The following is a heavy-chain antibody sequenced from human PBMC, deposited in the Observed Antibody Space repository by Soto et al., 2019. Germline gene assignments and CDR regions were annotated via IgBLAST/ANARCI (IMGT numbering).Heavy chain of an antibody. CDR2: INPNSGDT. J-gene: IGHJ6*02. V-gene: IGHV1-2*04. D-gene: IGHD1-1*01. Sequence: ASVKVSCKASGYTFTGYYMHWVRQAPGQGLERMGWINPNSGDTNYAQKFQGWVTMTRDTSISTAYMELSRLRSDDTAVYYCARESSLQGAYYYYYGMDVWGQVTTVTVSS. CDR1: GYTFTGYY. CDR3: ARESSLQGAYYYYYGMDV.